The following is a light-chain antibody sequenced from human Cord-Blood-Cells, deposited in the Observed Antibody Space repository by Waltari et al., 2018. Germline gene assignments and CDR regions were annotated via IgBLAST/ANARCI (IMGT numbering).Light chain of an antibody. J-gene: IGKJ2*03. CDR3: QQYYSTPYS. CDR1: QSVLYSSNNKNY. V-gene: IGKV4-1*01. Sequence: DIVMTQSPDSLAVSLGERATINCKSSQSVLYSSNNKNYLAWYQQKPGQPPKLLIYCASTRESVVPNRFSGSGSGTYFTLTISSLHAEDVAVYYCQQYYSTPYSFGQGTKLEIK. CDR2: CAS.